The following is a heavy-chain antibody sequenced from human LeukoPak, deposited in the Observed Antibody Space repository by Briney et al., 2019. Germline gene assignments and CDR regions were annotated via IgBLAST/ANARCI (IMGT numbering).Heavy chain of an antibody. CDR2: ISSSGHTI. CDR3: ARVYSSGWNWFDP. J-gene: IGHJ5*02. V-gene: IGHV3-11*01. Sequence: KPGGSLRLSCAASRFTFRDYSMSWIRQPPGKGLEWISYISSSGHTIYYADSVRGRFTISRDNAKNSLYLEMDSLRAEDTAVYHCARVYSSGWNWFDPWGQGTLVTVSS. CDR1: RFTFRDYS. D-gene: IGHD6-19*01.